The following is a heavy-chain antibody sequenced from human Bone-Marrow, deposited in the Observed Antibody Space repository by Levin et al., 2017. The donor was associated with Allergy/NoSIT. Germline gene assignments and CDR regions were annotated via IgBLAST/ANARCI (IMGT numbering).Heavy chain of an antibody. V-gene: IGHV3-53*01. CDR3: ARGGPYGY. CDR2: IYSAGST. D-gene: IGHD3-16*01. Sequence: GGSLRLSCAVSGFTVSNNYMSWVRQAPGKGLEWVSVIYSAGSTYYADSVRGRFTISRDNSKNTLFLQMNSLRADDTAVYYCARGGPYGYWGQGTLVTVAS. J-gene: IGHJ4*02. CDR1: GFTVSNNY.